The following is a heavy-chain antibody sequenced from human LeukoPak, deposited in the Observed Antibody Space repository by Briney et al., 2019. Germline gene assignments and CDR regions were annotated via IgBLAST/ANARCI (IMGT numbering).Heavy chain of an antibody. J-gene: IGHJ4*02. V-gene: IGHV4-59*01. Sequence: SETLSLACTVSGGSISSYHWSWIRQPPGKGLEWIGYIYYSGSTNYNPSLKSRVTISVDTSKNQFSLKLSSVTAADTAVYYCARGMVDTAMATDYWGQGTLVTVSS. CDR2: IYYSGST. CDR1: GGSISSYH. CDR3: ARGMVDTAMATDY. D-gene: IGHD5-18*01.